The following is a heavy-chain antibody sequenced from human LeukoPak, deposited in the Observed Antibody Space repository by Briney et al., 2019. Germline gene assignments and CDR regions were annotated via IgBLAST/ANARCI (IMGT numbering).Heavy chain of an antibody. CDR1: GYTFTGYY. V-gene: IGHV1-2*06. J-gene: IGHJ4*02. CDR3: ARGGYSSSWYYFDY. CDR2: INPNSGGT. D-gene: IGHD6-13*01. Sequence: ASVKVSCKASGYTFTGYYMHWVRQAPGQGLGWMGRINPNSGGTNYAQKFQGRVTMTRDTSISTAYMELSRLRSDDTAVYYCARGGYSSSWYYFDYWGQGTLVTVSS.